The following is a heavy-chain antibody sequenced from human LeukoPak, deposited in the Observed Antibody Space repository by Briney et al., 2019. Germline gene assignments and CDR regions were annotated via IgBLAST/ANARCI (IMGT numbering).Heavy chain of an antibody. CDR3: VKDRVHDSSSYYGYGY. V-gene: IGHV3-64D*09. J-gene: IGHJ4*02. D-gene: IGHD3-22*01. CDR2: ISSNGGRT. Sequence: GGSLRLSCSASGFIFSSSGWHWVRQAPGKGLEYVSAISSNGGRTYYADSVKGRFTISRDNSKNTLYLQMSSLRAEDTAVYYCVKDRVHDSSSYYGYGYWGQGTLVTVSS. CDR1: GFIFSSSG.